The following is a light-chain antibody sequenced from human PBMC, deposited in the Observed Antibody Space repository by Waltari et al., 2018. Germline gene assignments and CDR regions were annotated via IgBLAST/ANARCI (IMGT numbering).Light chain of an antibody. CDR2: EHN. V-gene: IGLV1-40*01. J-gene: IGLJ3*02. CDR3: QSYDSGLSTWV. CDR1: SPNIGSYY. Sequence: QSVLTQPPSVSGAPGQRVTISCPGTSPNIGSYYVQWYQQLPGTAPKLLIYEHNKRPSGISDRFSGSQSGTSASLTITGLQSEDEADYYCQSYDSGLSTWVFGGGTRLTVL.